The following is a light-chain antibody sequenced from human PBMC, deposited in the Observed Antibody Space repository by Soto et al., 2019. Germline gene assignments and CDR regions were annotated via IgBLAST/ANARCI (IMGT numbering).Light chain of an antibody. CDR1: RSDIGAYNF. V-gene: IGLV2-14*03. CDR3: TSCTTSTTMI. J-gene: IGLJ2*01. Sequence: QSALTQPASVSGSPGQSITISCTGTRSDIGAYNFVSWYQQHPGEVPKLILYDVNVRPSGVSNRFSVSKSGNTASLTISGLQAEDEADYYCTSCTTSTTMIFGGGTKLTVL. CDR2: DVN.